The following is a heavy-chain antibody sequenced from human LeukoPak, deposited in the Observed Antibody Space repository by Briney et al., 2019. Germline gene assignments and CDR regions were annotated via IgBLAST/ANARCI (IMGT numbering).Heavy chain of an antibody. CDR1: GYTFTRYD. V-gene: IGHV1-8*03. Sequence: ASVKVSCKASGYTFTRYDINWVRQATGQGLEWMGWINTKSGMTGHAQKFQGRFTITKDTSISTVYMELSSLSSEDTAVYYCARDLEQDRGYYYMDVWGKGTTVTVSS. J-gene: IGHJ6*03. CDR2: INTKSGMT. CDR3: ARDLEQDRGYYYMDV. D-gene: IGHD3-10*01.